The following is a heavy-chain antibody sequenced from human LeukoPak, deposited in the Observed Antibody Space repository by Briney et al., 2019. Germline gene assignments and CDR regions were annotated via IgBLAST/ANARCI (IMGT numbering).Heavy chain of an antibody. D-gene: IGHD6-13*01. V-gene: IGHV3-23*01. CDR3: AKGNQYSSSLDY. J-gene: IGHJ4*02. CDR1: GFTFSNYA. Sequence: PGGSLRLSCTASGFTFSNYAMHWVRQAPGEGLEWVSVISGSGGSTYYADSVKGRFTISRDNSKNTLYLQMNSLRVEDTAVYYCAKGNQYSSSLDYWGQGTLVTVSS. CDR2: ISGSGGST.